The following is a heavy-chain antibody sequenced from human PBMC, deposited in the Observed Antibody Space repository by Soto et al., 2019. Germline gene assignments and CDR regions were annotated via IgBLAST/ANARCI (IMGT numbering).Heavy chain of an antibody. V-gene: IGHV5-51*01. CDR2: IYPGDSDT. CDR3: ARRESIAVAGHGSGAFDI. D-gene: IGHD6-19*01. Sequence: GESLKIACKGSGYSFTSYWIGWVRQMPGKGLEWMGIIYPGDSDTRYSPSFQGQVTISADKSISTAYLQWSSLKASDTAMYYCARRESIAVAGHGSGAFDIWGQGTMVTVSS. J-gene: IGHJ3*02. CDR1: GYSFTSYW.